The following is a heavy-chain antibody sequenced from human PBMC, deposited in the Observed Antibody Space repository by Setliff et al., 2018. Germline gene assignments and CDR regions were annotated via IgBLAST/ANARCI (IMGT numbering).Heavy chain of an antibody. V-gene: IGHV3-53*01. CDR2: AYSGGST. D-gene: IGHD3-16*01. CDR1: GVTVSTNY. CDR3: ARGVFGNGLNFRYFDY. J-gene: IGHJ4*02. Sequence: PGESLRLSCAASGVTVSTNYMTWVRQTPGKGLECVSVAYSGGSTYYADSVKGRFTISRDNSKNTVYLQMTSLRVEDTAVYYCARGVFGNGLNFRYFDYWGQGTLVTVSS.